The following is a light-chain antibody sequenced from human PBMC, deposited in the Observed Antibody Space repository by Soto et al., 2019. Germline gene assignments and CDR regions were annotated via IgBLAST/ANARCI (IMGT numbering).Light chain of an antibody. Sequence: EIVLTQSPATLSLSPGERATLSCRASQSVSSNLAWYQQKPGQAPRLLIYGASTRAAGIPDRFSGSRSGTDFTLTIPTLEPEDSAVYFCQQYTGPPTTFGQGTRLEI. CDR3: QQYTGPPTT. J-gene: IGKJ5*01. V-gene: IGKV3-20*01. CDR1: QSVSSN. CDR2: GAS.